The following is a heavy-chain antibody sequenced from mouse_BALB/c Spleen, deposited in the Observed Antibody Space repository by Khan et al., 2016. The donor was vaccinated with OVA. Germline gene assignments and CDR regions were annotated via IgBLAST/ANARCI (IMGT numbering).Heavy chain of an antibody. Sequence: EVQLQESGPGLVKPSQSLSLTCTVTGYSITSGYGWNWIRQFPGNKLEWMGYISYSGSTNYNPSLKSRIYITRDTSKKQFFLQLNSVTTEDTATYYCARTARIKYWGQGTTLTVSS. D-gene: IGHD1-2*01. J-gene: IGHJ2*01. CDR3: ARTARIKY. CDR2: ISYSGST. CDR1: GYSITSGYG. V-gene: IGHV3-2*02.